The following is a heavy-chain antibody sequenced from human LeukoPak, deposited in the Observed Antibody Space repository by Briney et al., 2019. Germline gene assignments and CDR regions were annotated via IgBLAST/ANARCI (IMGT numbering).Heavy chain of an antibody. CDR2: IYYSGST. CDR1: GGSISSYY. J-gene: IGHJ4*02. D-gene: IGHD3-3*01. V-gene: IGHV4-59*01. CDR3: ARSDVLRFLEWSAFDY. Sequence: SETLSLPCTVSGGSISSYYWSWIRQPPGKGLEWIGYIYYSGSTNYNPSLKSRVTISVDTSKNQFSLKLSSVTAADTAVYYCARSDVLRFLEWSAFDYWGQGTLVTVSS.